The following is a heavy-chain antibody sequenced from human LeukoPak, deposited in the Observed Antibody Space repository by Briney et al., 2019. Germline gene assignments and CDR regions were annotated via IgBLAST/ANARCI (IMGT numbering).Heavy chain of an antibody. CDR3: AKTDCSSTSCYPFDY. CDR2: ISYDGSNK. D-gene: IGHD2-2*01. V-gene: IGHV3-30-3*01. J-gene: IGHJ4*02. Sequence: GGSLRLSCAASGFTFSSYAMHWVRQAPGMGLEWVAVISYDGSNKYYADSVKGRFTTSRDNSKNTLYLQMNSLRAEDTAVYYCAKTDCSSTSCYPFDYWGQGTLVTVSS. CDR1: GFTFSSYA.